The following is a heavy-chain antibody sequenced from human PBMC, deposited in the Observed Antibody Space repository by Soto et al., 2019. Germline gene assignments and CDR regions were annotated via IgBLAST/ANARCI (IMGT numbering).Heavy chain of an antibody. J-gene: IGHJ6*02. V-gene: IGHV3-21*01. D-gene: IGHD5-18*01. CDR1: GFTFSSYS. CDR3: ARDSGIQLWLLVSDGMDV. CDR2: ISSSSSYI. Sequence: EVQLVESGGGLVKPGGSPRLSCAASGFTFSSYSMNWVRQAPGKGLEWVSSISSSSSYIYYADSVKGRFTISRDNAKNSLYLQMNSLRAEDTAVYYCARDSGIQLWLLVSDGMDVWGQGTTVTVSS.